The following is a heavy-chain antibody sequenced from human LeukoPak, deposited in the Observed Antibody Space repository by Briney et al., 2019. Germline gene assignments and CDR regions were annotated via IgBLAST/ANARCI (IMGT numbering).Heavy chain of an antibody. CDR2: INPNSGYT. D-gene: IGHD3-10*01. Sequence: ASVKVSCKASGYTFTGYYMHWVRQAPGQGLEWMGWINPNSGYTNYAQKIQGRVTMTRDTSISTAYMELSRLRSDDTAVYYCALAIGSGLYSFAYWGQGTLVTVSS. J-gene: IGHJ4*02. CDR3: ALAIGSGLYSFAY. V-gene: IGHV1-2*02. CDR1: GYTFTGYY.